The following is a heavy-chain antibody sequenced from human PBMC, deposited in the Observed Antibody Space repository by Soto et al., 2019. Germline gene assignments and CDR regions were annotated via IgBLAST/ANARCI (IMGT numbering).Heavy chain of an antibody. CDR1: GFTFSSYG. CDR2: ISYDGSNK. J-gene: IGHJ5*02. D-gene: IGHD1-26*01. Sequence: GGSLRLSCAASGFTFSSYGMHWVRQAPGKGLEWVAVISYDGSNKYYADSVKGRFTISRDNSKNTLYLQMNSLRAEDTAVYYCAKDRVPKEGWELLRTVLDPWGQGTLVTVSS. V-gene: IGHV3-30*18. CDR3: AKDRVPKEGWELLRTVLDP.